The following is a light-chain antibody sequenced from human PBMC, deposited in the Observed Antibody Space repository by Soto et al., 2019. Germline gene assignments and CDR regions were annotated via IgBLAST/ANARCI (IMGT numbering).Light chain of an antibody. CDR1: SSDVGGYNY. V-gene: IGLV2-11*01. CDR2: DVS. J-gene: IGLJ3*02. CDR3: CSYAGSYTHWV. Sequence: ALTQPRSVSGSPGQSVTISCTGTSSDVGGYNYVSWYQQHPGKAPKLMIYDVSKRPSGVPDRFSGSKSGNTASLTISGLQAEDEADYYCCSYAGSYTHWVFGGGTKVTVL.